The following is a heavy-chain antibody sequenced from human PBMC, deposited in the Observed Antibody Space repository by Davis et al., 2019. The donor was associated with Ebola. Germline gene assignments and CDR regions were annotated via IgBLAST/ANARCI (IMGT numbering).Heavy chain of an antibody. V-gene: IGHV4-34*01. CDR2: INHSGST. J-gene: IGHJ6*02. D-gene: IGHD4-11*01. Sequence: GSLRLPCAVYGGSFSGYYWSWIRQPPGKGLEWIGEINHSGSTNYNPSLKRRVTISVDTSKNQFSLKLSSVTAADTAVYYCASSRTYYYYYGMDVWGQGTTVTVSS. CDR3: ASSRTYYYYYGMDV. CDR1: GGSFSGYY.